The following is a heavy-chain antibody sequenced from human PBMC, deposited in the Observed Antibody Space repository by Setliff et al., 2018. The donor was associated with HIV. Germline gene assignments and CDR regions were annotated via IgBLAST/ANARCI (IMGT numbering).Heavy chain of an antibody. J-gene: IGHJ5*02. Sequence: LSLTCTVSGYSIGSGYYWGWSRQTPERGLEWIGSMYHGGDTYYNPSLKSRLTISVDTSKNQFSLKLSSVTAADTAVYYCARTSIRSGWGRNNWFDPWGQGTLVTVSS. CDR3: ARTSIRSGWGRNNWFDP. CDR2: MYHGGDT. CDR1: GYSIGSGYY. V-gene: IGHV4-38-2*02. D-gene: IGHD6-19*01.